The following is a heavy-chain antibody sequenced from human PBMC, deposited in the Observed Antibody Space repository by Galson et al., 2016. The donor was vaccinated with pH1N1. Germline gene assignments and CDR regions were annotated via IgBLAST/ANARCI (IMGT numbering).Heavy chain of an antibody. CDR2: TYYRSKWYN. J-gene: IGHJ6*02. CDR3: AGGGFYYDSSGPSYGMDV. D-gene: IGHD3-22*01. CDR1: GDSVSSHSAA. Sequence: CAISGDSVSSHSAAWNWIRQSPSRGLEWLGRTYYRSKWYNDYAVSVKSRITINPDTSKNQFSLQLNSVTPEDTAVYYCAGGGFYYDSSGPSYGMDVWGQGTTVTVSS. V-gene: IGHV6-1*01.